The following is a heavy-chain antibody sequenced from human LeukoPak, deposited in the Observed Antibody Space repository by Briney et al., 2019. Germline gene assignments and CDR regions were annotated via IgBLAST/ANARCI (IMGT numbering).Heavy chain of an antibody. J-gene: IGHJ4*02. CDR3: VMGGYDYVWGSYRLDY. CDR2: INHSGST. V-gene: IGHV4-34*01. D-gene: IGHD3-16*02. CDR1: GGSFSGYY. Sequence: SETLSLTCAVYGGSFSGYYWSWIRQPPGKGLEWIGEINHSGSTNYNPSLKSRVTISVDTSKNQFSLQLNSVTPEDTAVYYCVMGGYDYVWGSYRLDYWGQGTLVTVSS.